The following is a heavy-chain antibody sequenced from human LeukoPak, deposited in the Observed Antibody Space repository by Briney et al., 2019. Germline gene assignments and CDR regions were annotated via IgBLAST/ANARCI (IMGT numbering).Heavy chain of an antibody. CDR2: IYHSGST. CDR1: GGSIRSSYYY. V-gene: IGHV4-30-2*01. Sequence: SETLSLTCTVSGGSIRSSYYYWGWIRQPPGKGLEWIGYIYHSGSTYYNPSLKSRVTISVDRSKNQFSLKLSSVTAADTAVYYCARAGRLRLFDYWGQGTLVTVSS. CDR3: ARAGRLRLFDY. J-gene: IGHJ4*02. D-gene: IGHD4-17*01.